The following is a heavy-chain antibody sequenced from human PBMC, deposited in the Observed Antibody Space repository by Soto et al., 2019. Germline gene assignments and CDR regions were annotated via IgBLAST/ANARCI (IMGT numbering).Heavy chain of an antibody. CDR2: ISGTGTSA. D-gene: IGHD6-19*01. V-gene: IGHV3-23*01. CDR1: GLTFSNYA. CDR3: VKEGNGWYSRGSFDF. J-gene: IGHJ3*01. Sequence: PGGSLRLSCAASGLTFSNYAMNWVRQAPGKGLEWVSVISGTGTSAYYADSVKGRFTISRDNSKNTLYLQMNSLRAEDTAIYFWVKEGNGWYSRGSFDFWGRGTLVTVSS.